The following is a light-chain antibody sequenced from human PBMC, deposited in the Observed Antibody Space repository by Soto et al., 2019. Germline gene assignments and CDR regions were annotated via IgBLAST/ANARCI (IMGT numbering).Light chain of an antibody. Sequence: QAASVSGSPGQSITISCTGTSSDVGGYNYVSWYQQHPGKAPKLMIYDVSNRPSGVSNRFSGSKSGNTASLTISGLQAEDEADYYCSSYTSSSTSFGTGTKVTVL. CDR3: SSYTSSSTS. CDR1: SSDVGGYNY. CDR2: DVS. J-gene: IGLJ1*01. V-gene: IGLV2-14*01.